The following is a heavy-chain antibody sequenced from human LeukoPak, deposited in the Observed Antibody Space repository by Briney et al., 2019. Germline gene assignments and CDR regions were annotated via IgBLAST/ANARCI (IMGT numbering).Heavy chain of an antibody. Sequence: GGSLRLSCAASGLVFGKYAMAWVRQAPGKGLECVSIISDDSSFTYYLDSVKGRSTIFRDDSKNTLYLHMNSLKAEDTAVYYCAKGRCSGPGCDSFDYWGQGALVTVSS. J-gene: IGHJ4*02. CDR2: ISDDSSFT. CDR1: GLVFGKYA. V-gene: IGHV3-23*01. CDR3: AKGRCSGPGCDSFDY. D-gene: IGHD5-12*01.